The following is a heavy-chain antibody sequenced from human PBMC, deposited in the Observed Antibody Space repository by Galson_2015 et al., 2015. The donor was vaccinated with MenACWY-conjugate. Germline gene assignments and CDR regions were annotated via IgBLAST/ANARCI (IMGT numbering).Heavy chain of an antibody. J-gene: IGHJ6*02. CDR3: ARGGVTILGVVLYGRDV. CDR1: GFTFSAYY. D-gene: IGHD3-3*01. V-gene: IGHV3-11*06. Sequence: SLRLSCAASGFTFSAYYMSWIRHTPGKGLEWVSYISSNNRDTNYAESVRGRFTISRDNAKNLLYLQMNSLRAEDTAVYYCARGGVTILGVVLYGRDVWGQGTTVTVSS. CDR2: ISSNNRDT.